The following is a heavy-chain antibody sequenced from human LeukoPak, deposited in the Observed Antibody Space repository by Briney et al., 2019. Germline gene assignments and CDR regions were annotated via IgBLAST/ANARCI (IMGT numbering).Heavy chain of an antibody. CDR3: ARVERFSVAGSFDY. V-gene: IGHV3-21*04. D-gene: IGHD6-19*01. CDR2: ISSSSSSI. CDR1: GFTFSSYS. Sequence: PGGSLRLSCAASGFTFSSYSMNWVRQAPGKGLEWVSSISSSSSSIYYADSVKGRFTISRDNAKNSLYLQMNGLRAEDTALYYCARVERFSVAGSFDYWGQGTLVTVSS. J-gene: IGHJ4*02.